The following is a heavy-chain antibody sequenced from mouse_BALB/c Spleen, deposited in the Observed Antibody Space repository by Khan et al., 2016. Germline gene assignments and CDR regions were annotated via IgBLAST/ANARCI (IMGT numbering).Heavy chain of an antibody. CDR2: IWRGGNT. J-gene: IGHJ3*01. Sequence: QVQLKESGPSLVQPSQSLSITCTVSGFSLTTYVVHWVRQSPGKGLEWLGVIWRGGNTDYNAAFMSRLRITKDNSKSQVFFKMNSLQADDTAIYYCAKVDDYDCDGAWFAYWGQGSLVTVSA. CDR3: AKVDDYDCDGAWFAY. V-gene: IGHV2-5-1*01. CDR1: GFSLTTYV. D-gene: IGHD2-4*01.